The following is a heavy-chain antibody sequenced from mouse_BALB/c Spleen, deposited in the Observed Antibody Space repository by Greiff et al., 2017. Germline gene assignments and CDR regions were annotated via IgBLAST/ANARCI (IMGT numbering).Heavy chain of an antibody. Sequence: QVQLQQSGAELAKPGASVKMSCKASGYTFTSYWMHWVKQRPGQGLEWIGYINPSTGYTEYNQKFKDKATLTADKSSSTAYMQLSSLTSEDSAVYYCARSFYGPYYAMDYWGQGTSVTVSS. CDR1: GYTFTSYW. V-gene: IGHV1-7*01. D-gene: IGHD1-2*01. CDR3: ARSFYGPYYAMDY. CDR2: INPSTGYT. J-gene: IGHJ4*01.